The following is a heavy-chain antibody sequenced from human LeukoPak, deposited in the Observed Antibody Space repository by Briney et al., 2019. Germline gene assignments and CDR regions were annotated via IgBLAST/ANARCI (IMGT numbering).Heavy chain of an antibody. J-gene: IGHJ4*02. CDR2: ISPDGSDN. CDR1: GFTFSSYA. Sequence: GGSLRLSCAASGFTFSSYAMHWVRQAPGKGLEWVALISPDGSDNYYADSVKGRFTTSRDNSKNTLYLQMKNLRVEDTAVYYCAKDYGGVMNFWGQGTLVTVSS. V-gene: IGHV3-30*04. D-gene: IGHD3-16*01. CDR3: AKDYGGVMNF.